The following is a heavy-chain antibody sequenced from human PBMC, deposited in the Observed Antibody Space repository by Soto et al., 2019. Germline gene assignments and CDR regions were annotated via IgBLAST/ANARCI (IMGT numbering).Heavy chain of an antibody. CDR2: MNPNSGNT. CDR3: AKPQIKNLIARKYYFEY. CDR1: GYTFTSYD. Sequence: ASVKVSCKASGYTFTSYDINWVRQATGQGLEWMGRMNPNSGNTDYAQKFQGRVTVTRDTSISTAYMELNSLRPEDTAVYYCAKPQIKNLIARKYYFEYWGQGILVTVSS. D-gene: IGHD6-13*01. V-gene: IGHV1-8*01. J-gene: IGHJ4*02.